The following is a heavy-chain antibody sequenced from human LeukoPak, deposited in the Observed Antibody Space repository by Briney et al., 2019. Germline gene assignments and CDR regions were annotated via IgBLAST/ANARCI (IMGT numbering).Heavy chain of an antibody. Sequence: PSETLSLTCTVSGGSISSYYWSWIRQPPGKGLGWIGYIYYSGSTNYNTSLKSRVTISVDTSKNQFSLKLSSVTAADTAVYYCARSLAVTSPFDYWGQGTLVTVSS. CDR3: ARSLAVTSPFDY. J-gene: IGHJ4*02. CDR2: IYYSGST. CDR1: GGSISSYY. V-gene: IGHV4-59*01. D-gene: IGHD4-17*01.